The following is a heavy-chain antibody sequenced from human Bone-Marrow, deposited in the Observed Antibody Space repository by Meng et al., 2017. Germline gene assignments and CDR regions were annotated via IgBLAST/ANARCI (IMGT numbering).Heavy chain of an antibody. Sequence: GAGPGLVQPSGTLSLACAVTGRSISRSNWWSWVRQPPGKGLEWSGEIYQSGSTNYNPSLKSRVTISVDKSKNQFSLKLSSVTAADTAVYYCAKARLWGDNWFDPWGQGTLVTVSS. CDR1: GRSISRSNW. V-gene: IGHV4-4*02. CDR3: AKARLWGDNWFDP. J-gene: IGHJ5*02. D-gene: IGHD3-16*01. CDR2: IYQSGST.